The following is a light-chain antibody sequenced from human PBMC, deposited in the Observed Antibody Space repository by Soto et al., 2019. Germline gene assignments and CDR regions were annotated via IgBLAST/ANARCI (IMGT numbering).Light chain of an antibody. V-gene: IGLV2-23*01. CDR1: NNL. CDR2: EGT. Sequence: SPGQSITISCTGTNNLVSWYQQHPGKAPKVVVYEGTKRPSGVSNRFSGSNSGGTASLTISGLQAKDEASYFCCAYVGARSYVFGPGTRSPS. CDR3: CAYVGARSYV. J-gene: IGLJ1*01.